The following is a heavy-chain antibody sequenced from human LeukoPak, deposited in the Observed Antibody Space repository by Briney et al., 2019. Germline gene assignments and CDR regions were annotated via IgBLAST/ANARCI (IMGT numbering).Heavy chain of an antibody. CDR1: GYTFTGYY. D-gene: IGHD2-2*01. CDR2: INPNSGGT. V-gene: IGHV1-2*02. CDR3: ARDQDCSSTSCYHYYYGMDV. J-gene: IGHJ6*02. Sequence: ASVKVSCKASGYTFTGYYMHWVRQAPGQGLEWMGWINPNSGGTNYAQKFQGRVTMTRDTSISTAYMELSRLRSDDTAVYYCARDQDCSSTSCYHYYYGMDVWGQGTTVAVSS.